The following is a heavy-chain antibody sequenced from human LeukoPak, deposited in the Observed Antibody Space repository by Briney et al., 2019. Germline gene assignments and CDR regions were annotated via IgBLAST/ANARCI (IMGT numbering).Heavy chain of an antibody. Sequence: PGGSLRLSCAASGCTFSDYWMTRVRQAPGKGLEWVANIKRDGGEIYYLDFLKGRFTISRDNAKNSLYLQMNSLRAEDTAVYYCARGGTYCNGDCPPAYWGQGTLVTVSS. CDR2: IKRDGGEI. CDR3: ARGGTYCNGDCPPAY. V-gene: IGHV3-7*01. J-gene: IGHJ4*02. CDR1: GCTFSDYW. D-gene: IGHD2-21*02.